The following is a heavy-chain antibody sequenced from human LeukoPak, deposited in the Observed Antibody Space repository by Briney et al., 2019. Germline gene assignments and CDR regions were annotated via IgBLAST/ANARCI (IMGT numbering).Heavy chain of an antibody. CDR1: GGSISSYY. Sequence: SETLSLTCTVSGGSISSYYWSWVRQPPGKGLEWIGYIYYSGSTNYNPSLKSRVTISVDTSKNQFSLKLSSATAADTAVYYCARIVSSGWYYYYMDVWGKGTTVTVSS. CDR3: ARIVSSGWYYYYMDV. CDR2: IYYSGST. D-gene: IGHD6-19*01. J-gene: IGHJ6*03. V-gene: IGHV4-59*08.